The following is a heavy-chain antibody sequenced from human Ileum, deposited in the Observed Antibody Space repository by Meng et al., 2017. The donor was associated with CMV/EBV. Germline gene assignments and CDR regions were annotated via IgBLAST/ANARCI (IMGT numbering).Heavy chain of an antibody. J-gene: IGHJ5*02. V-gene: IGHV4-34*02. D-gene: IGHD1-26*01. CDR3: VRRGRGSEP. CDR1: GGSFIDYF. Sequence: GQLQQSGAGLLKPSEALSLTCPVYGGSFIDYFWTWIRKSPGKGLEWIGEINHKGNTKYNPSLKSRVTISKDTSKKQFSLRMTSVTAADTATYYCVRRGRGSEPWGQGTLVTVSS. CDR2: INHKGNT.